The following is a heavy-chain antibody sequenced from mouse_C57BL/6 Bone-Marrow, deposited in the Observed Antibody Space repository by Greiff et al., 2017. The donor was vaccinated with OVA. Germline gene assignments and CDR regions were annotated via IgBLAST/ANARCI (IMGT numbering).Heavy chain of an antibody. CDR3: ARDYYGLFDY. CDR2: ISDGGSHT. V-gene: IGHV5-4*01. Sequence: EVMLVESGGGLVKPGGSLKLSCAASGFTFSSYPMSWVRQTPEKRLEWVATISDGGSHTYYPDNVKGRFTISRDNAKNNLYLQMSHLKSEDTAMYYCARDYYGLFDYWGQGTTLTVSS. D-gene: IGHD1-1*01. J-gene: IGHJ2*01. CDR1: GFTFSSYP.